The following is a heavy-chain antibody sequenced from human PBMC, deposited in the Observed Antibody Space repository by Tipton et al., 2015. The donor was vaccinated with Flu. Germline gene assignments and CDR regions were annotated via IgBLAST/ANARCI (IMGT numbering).Heavy chain of an antibody. V-gene: IGHV4-59*01. CDR1: GGSISVYY. CDR3: ATEYRGGGNRYYFDY. Sequence: TLSLTCTVSGGSISVYYWTWIRQPPEKGLEWSGYIYYSGSTNYNPSLKSRVTIPVDTSKNQFSLKLSSVTAADTAVYYCATEYRGGGNRYYFDYWGQGTLVTVSS. J-gene: IGHJ4*02. CDR2: IYYSGST. D-gene: IGHD4-23*01.